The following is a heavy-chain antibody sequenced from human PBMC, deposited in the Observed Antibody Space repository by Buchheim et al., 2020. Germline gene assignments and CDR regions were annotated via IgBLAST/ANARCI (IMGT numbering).Heavy chain of an antibody. Sequence: QVQLVESGGGVVQPGRSLRLSCAASGFTFSSYGMHWVRQAPGKGLEWVAVISYDGSNKYYADSVKGRFTISRDNSKNTLYLQMNSLRAEDTAVYYCAKDLTAHYYDSSGSSDYWGQGTL. CDR2: ISYDGSNK. CDR3: AKDLTAHYYDSSGSSDY. D-gene: IGHD3-22*01. CDR1: GFTFSSYG. J-gene: IGHJ4*02. V-gene: IGHV3-30*18.